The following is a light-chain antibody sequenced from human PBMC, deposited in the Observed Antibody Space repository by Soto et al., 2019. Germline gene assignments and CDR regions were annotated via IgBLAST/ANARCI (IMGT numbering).Light chain of an antibody. V-gene: IGLV2-11*01. CDR3: CSFTCSYSYV. J-gene: IGLJ1*01. CDR2: DVT. Sequence: SPLTQPGSVCASPGQSVTISCTATSSDVGRYDYVSWYQQHPGKAPKLIVYDVTERPSGVPDRCSGSKSGKTASLTISGLQAEAEADYSCCSFTCSYSYVFGTWTKGTVL. CDR1: SSDVGRYDY.